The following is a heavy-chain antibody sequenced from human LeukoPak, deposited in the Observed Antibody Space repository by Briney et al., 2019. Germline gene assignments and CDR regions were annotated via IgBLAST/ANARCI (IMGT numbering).Heavy chain of an antibody. CDR2: VGRSGVYT. V-gene: IGHV3-23*01. Sequence: GGSLRLSCVASGFTFSSYAVSWFRQAPGKGLEWVSTVGRSGVYTYYADSVRGRFTISKDSSKNTLQMNSLSAEDTAIYYCVKHSGGVYGDSDSWGQGILVTVSS. J-gene: IGHJ4*02. CDR3: VKHSGGVYGDSDS. CDR1: GFTFSSYA. D-gene: IGHD3-3*01.